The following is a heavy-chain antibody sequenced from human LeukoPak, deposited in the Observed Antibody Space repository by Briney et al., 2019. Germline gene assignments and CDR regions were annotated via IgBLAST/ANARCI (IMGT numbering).Heavy chain of an antibody. J-gene: IGHJ4*02. CDR1: GYSFTSYR. D-gene: IGHD5-12*01. CDR2: FYPVVSDT. CDR3: ARGYSGYDRGYFDY. Sequence: NHGGSLKTSCQGSGYSFTSYRIGWVRRLPGKGLEWMGIFYPVVSDTTSSPSFQGQVTTSADKSISTAYLQWSSLKASDTAMYYCARGYSGYDRGYFDYWGQGTLVTVSS. V-gene: IGHV5-51*01.